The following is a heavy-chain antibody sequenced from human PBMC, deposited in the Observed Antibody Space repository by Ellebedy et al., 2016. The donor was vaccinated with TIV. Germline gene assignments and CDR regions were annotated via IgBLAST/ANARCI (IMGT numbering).Heavy chain of an antibody. CDR2: ISTYNDNR. Sequence: ASVKVSXXASGYTFTSYSISWVRQAPGQGLEWMGWISTYNDNRNSAQKFQGRVTMTTDTSTSTAYMELRSLRSDDTAVYYCARGGYSSTWFDAFDIWGQGTMVTVSS. J-gene: IGHJ3*02. CDR3: ARGGYSSTWFDAFDI. V-gene: IGHV1-18*01. D-gene: IGHD6-13*01. CDR1: GYTFTSYS.